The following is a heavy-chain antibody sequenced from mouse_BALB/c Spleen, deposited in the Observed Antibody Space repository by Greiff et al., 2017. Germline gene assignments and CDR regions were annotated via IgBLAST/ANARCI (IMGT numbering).Heavy chain of an antibody. V-gene: IGHV1-18*01. D-gene: IGHD2-1*01. CDR3: ARSDGNYVKSLYYYAMDY. CDR2: INPNNGGT. Sequence: EVQLQQSGPGLVKPGASVKIPCKASGYTFTDYNMDWVKQSHGKSLEWIGDINPNNGGTIYNQKFKGKATLTVDKSSSTAYMELRSLTSEDTAVYYCARSDGNYVKSLYYYAMDYWGQGTSVTVSS. CDR1: GYTFTDYN. J-gene: IGHJ4*01.